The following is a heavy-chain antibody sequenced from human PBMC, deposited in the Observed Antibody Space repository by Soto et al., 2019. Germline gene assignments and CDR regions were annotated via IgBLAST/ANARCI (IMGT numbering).Heavy chain of an antibody. CDR2: INHSGST. Sequence: SETLSLTCAVYGGSFSGYYWSWIRQPPGKGLEWIGEINHSGSTNYNPSLKSRVTISVDTSKNQFSLKLSSVTAADTAVYYCARAMGDGYIACDYWGQGTLVTVSS. D-gene: IGHD5-12*01. J-gene: IGHJ4*02. CDR3: ARAMGDGYIACDY. CDR1: GGSFSGYY. V-gene: IGHV4-34*01.